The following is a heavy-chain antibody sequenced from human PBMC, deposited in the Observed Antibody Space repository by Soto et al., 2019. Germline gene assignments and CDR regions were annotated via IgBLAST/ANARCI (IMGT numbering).Heavy chain of an antibody. J-gene: IGHJ4*02. CDR3: ARGGHIAVVTASFDY. CDR1: GYTFNTYY. CDR2: IRPSGGGT. V-gene: IGHV1-46*02. Sequence: ASVKVSCKPSGYTFNTYYLHWLRQAPGQALEWMGVIRPSGGGTTYAQKFLGRVTVTRDTSTTTVFMELSSLRSDDTAVYYCARGGHIAVVTASFDYGGQGTLVTVSS. D-gene: IGHD2-21*02.